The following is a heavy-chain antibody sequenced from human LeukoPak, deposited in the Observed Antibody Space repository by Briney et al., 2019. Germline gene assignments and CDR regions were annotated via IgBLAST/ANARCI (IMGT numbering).Heavy chain of an antibody. D-gene: IGHD3-22*01. J-gene: IGHJ4*02. CDR3: ARVYDSSGYYARFGY. V-gene: IGHV1-2*02. CDR1: GYTFTGYY. Sequence: ASVKVSCKASGYTFTGYYMHWERQAPGQGLEWMGWINPNSGGTNYAQKFQGRVTMTRDTSISTAYMELSRLRSDDTAVYYCARVYDSSGYYARFGYWGQGTLVTVSS. CDR2: INPNSGGT.